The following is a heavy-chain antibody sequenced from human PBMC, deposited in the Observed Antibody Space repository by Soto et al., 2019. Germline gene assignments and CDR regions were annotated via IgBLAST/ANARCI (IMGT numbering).Heavy chain of an antibody. CDR2: IGAASDT. V-gene: IGHV3-13*01. CDR3: ARGVVGPGDYYYGMDV. CDR1: GFSFSNYD. Sequence: PVLSRRLSCAPAGFSFSNYDMHWVRQAPGEGLEWVSGIGAASDTYYPASVQRRFTVSRDNAKKSLYLQMNSLRAGDTAVYYCARGVVGPGDYYYGMDVWGQGTTVTVSS. D-gene: IGHD2-15*01. J-gene: IGHJ6*02.